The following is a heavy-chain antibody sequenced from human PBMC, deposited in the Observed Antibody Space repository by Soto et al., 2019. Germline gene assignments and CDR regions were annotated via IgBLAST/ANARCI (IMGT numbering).Heavy chain of an antibody. CDR1: GFSFSSYW. D-gene: IGHD6-6*01. CDR2: IKQDGSEK. J-gene: IGHJ6*02. CDR3: AGSSSSYLHGMDV. Sequence: GGSLRLSCAASGFSFSSYWMSWVRQAPGKGLEWAANIKQDGSEKYYFDSVKGRITISRDNAKNSLYLQMNSLRAEDTAVYYCAGSSSSYLHGMDVWGQGTTVTVSS. V-gene: IGHV3-7*05.